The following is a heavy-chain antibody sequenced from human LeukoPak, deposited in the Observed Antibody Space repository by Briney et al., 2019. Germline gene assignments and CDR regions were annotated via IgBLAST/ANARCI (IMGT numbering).Heavy chain of an antibody. V-gene: IGHV3-21*01. CDR2: ISSSSSYI. CDR3: ARSFYGGNSEAFDY. Sequence: PGGSLRLSCAASGFTFSSYSMNWVRQAPGKGLEWVSSISSSSSYIYYADSVKGRFTISRDNAKNSLYLQMNSLRAEDTAVYYCARSFYGGNSEAFDYWGQGTLVTVYS. D-gene: IGHD4-23*01. J-gene: IGHJ4*02. CDR1: GFTFSSYS.